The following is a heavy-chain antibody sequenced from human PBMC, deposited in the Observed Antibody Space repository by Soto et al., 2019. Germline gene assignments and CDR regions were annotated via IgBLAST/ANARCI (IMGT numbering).Heavy chain of an antibody. J-gene: IGHJ5*02. CDR2: IYWNDDK. CDR1: GFSLSTSGVG. CDR3: AHRRVDLVGYCTSTSCYDGSNWFDP. V-gene: IGHV2-5*01. Sequence: QITLKESGPTLVKPTQTLTLTCTFSGFSLSTSGVGVGWIRQPPGKALEWIALIYWNDDKRYSPSLKSRLTITKDTSKNQVVLTMTNMDPVDTATYYCAHRRVDLVGYCTSTSCYDGSNWFDPWGQGTLVTVSS. D-gene: IGHD2-2*01.